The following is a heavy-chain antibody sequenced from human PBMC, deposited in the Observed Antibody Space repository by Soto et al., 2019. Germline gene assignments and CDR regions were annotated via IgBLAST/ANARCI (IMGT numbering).Heavy chain of an antibody. CDR3: ARLKDGDYLDH. D-gene: IGHD4-17*01. Sequence: GGSLRLSCAASGFTVSSNYMSWVRQAPGKGLEWVSHIYRGGSTYYADSVKGRFTISRDNSKNTLDLQMNSLRAEDTAVYFCARLKDGDYLDHWGQGTLVTVSS. J-gene: IGHJ4*02. CDR1: GFTVSSNY. V-gene: IGHV3-66*04. CDR2: IYRGGST.